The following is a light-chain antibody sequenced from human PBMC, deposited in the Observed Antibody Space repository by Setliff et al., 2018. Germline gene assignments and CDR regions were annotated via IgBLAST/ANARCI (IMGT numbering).Light chain of an antibody. CDR2: SDN. V-gene: IGLV1-44*01. CDR1: DSNIGTNS. Sequence: QSVLTQPPSASGTPGQRVTISCSGSDSNIGTNSVNWFQQLPGTAPRLLVYSDNQRPSGVPDRFSGSKAGTSASLAISGLQSEDEADYYCAAWDGNLNGGVFGGGTMVTGL. J-gene: IGLJ3*02. CDR3: AAWDGNLNGGV.